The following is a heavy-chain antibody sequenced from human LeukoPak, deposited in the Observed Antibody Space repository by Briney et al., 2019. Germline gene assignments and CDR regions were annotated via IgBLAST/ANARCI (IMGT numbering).Heavy chain of an antibody. D-gene: IGHD2-2*01. V-gene: IGHV1-18*01. CDR1: GYTFSSYS. CDR2: ISGYNGNT. CDR3: ARYLGGGVPTAMYTDY. Sequence: ASETISCKASGYTFSSYSVSWVCQGPRQGLEWMGWISGYNGNTNYTQKIQGRVTITTDTSTSTAYMELRSLRSDDTAVYYCARYLGGGVPTAMYTDYWGQGTLVTVSS. J-gene: IGHJ4*02.